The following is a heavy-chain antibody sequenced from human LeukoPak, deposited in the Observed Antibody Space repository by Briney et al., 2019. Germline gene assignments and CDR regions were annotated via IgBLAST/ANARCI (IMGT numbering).Heavy chain of an antibody. CDR3: AKEGPDIVAAKPFRY. CDR1: AFTFRPYA. D-gene: IGHD5-12*01. V-gene: IGHV3-33*06. Sequence: GGSLRLSCAASAFTFRPYAMIWVRQAPGKGLEWVAVIWYDGSNKYYADSVKGRFTISRDNSKNTLYLQMNSLRAEDTAVYYCAKEGPDIVAAKPFRYWGQGTLVTVSS. CDR2: IWYDGSNK. J-gene: IGHJ4*02.